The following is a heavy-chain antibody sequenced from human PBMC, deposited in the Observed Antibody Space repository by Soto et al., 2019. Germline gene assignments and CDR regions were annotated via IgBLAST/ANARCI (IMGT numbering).Heavy chain of an antibody. CDR1: GFTFSSYG. V-gene: IGHV3-33*01. CDR3: AREMGTVTTRWFDP. J-gene: IGHJ5*02. CDR2: IWYDGSNK. Sequence: GGSLRLSCAASGFTFSSYGMHWVRQAPGKGLEWVAVIWYDGSNKYYADSVKGRFTISRDNSKNTLYLQMNSLRAEDTAVYYCAREMGTVTTRWFDPWGQGTLVTVSS. D-gene: IGHD4-17*01.